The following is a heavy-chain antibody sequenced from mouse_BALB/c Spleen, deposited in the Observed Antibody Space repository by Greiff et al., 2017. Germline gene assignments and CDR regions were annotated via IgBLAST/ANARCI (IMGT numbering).Heavy chain of an antibody. Sequence: EVHLVESGPGLVKPSQSLSLTCTVTGYSITSDYAWNWIRQFPGNKLEWMGYISYSGSTSYDPSLKSRISITRDTSKNQFFLQLNSVTTEDTATYYCANYYGSSYAMDYWGQGTSVTVSS. J-gene: IGHJ4*01. V-gene: IGHV3-2*02. CDR1: GYSITSDYA. D-gene: IGHD1-1*01. CDR2: ISYSGST. CDR3: ANYYGSSYAMDY.